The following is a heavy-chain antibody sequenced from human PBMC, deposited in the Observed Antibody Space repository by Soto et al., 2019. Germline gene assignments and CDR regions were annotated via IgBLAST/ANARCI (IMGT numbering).Heavy chain of an antibody. V-gene: IGHV1-18*04. D-gene: IGHD5-12*01. CDR1: GYTFTSYC. CDR2: ISAYNGNT. Sequence: ASVKVSCKASGYTFTSYCISWVRQAPGQGLEWMGWISAYNGNTNYAQKLQGRVTMTTDTSTSTAYMELRSLRSDDTAVYYCARDRRDGYNYWYYGMDVWGQGTTVTVSS. J-gene: IGHJ6*02. CDR3: ARDRRDGYNYWYYGMDV.